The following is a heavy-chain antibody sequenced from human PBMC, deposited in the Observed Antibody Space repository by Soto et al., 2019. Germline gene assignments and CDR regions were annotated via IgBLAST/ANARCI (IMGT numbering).Heavy chain of an antibody. D-gene: IGHD3-16*02. V-gene: IGHV5-51*01. Sequence: GESLKISCKGSGYSFTSYWIGWVRQMPGKGLEWMGIIYPGDSDTRYSPSFQGQVTISADKSISTAYLQWSGLKASDTAMYYCARLLSGSYRCFDYWGQGTLVTVSS. CDR2: IYPGDSDT. CDR1: GYSFTSYW. CDR3: ARLLSGSYRCFDY. J-gene: IGHJ4*02.